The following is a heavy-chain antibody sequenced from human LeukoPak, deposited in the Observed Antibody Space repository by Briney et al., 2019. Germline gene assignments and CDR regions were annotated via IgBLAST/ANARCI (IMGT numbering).Heavy chain of an antibody. J-gene: IGHJ4*02. Sequence: GGSLRLSCAASGFTFSTYSMTWVRQGPGKGLEWVSSIYPRGDSTFYADSVKGRFTISRDKSKNTLSLQMSSLRTEDTAIYYCAKDVVPDSGWDLDYWGQGTLVTVSS. D-gene: IGHD6-19*01. CDR2: IYPRGDST. CDR1: GFTFSTYS. CDR3: AKDVVPDSGWDLDY. V-gene: IGHV3-23*01.